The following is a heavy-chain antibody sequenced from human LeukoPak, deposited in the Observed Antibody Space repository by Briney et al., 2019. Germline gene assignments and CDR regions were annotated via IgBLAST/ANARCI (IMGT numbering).Heavy chain of an antibody. CDR1: GDSVSSINGA. Sequence: SQTLSLTCAISGDSVSSINGAWNWIRQSPSRGLEWLGRTYYRSKWYTDYALSIQGRININPDTSKNQFSLHLLSVTPDDTAVYFCARDVGNTGWYTFDYWGQGTLVTVSS. J-gene: IGHJ4*02. CDR3: ARDVGNTGWYTFDY. V-gene: IGHV6-1*01. D-gene: IGHD6-19*01. CDR2: TYYRSKWYT.